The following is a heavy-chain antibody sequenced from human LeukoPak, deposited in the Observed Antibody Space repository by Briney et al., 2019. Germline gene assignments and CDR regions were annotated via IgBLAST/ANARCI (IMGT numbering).Heavy chain of an antibody. V-gene: IGHV3-30*04. CDR1: GFTFSNYA. J-gene: IGHJ4*02. CDR2: ISNDGSKI. Sequence: PGGSLRLSCAVSGFTFSNYAMYWVRQAPGKGLECVAVISNDGSKIYYADSVKGRFTISRDNSKNTLYLQMNSLRAEDTAVYYCCEATHSSGWYYFDYWGQGTLVTVSS. CDR3: CEATHSSGWYYFDY. D-gene: IGHD6-19*01.